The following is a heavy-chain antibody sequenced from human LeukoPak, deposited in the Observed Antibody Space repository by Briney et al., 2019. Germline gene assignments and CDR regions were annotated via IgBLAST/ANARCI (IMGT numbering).Heavy chain of an antibody. CDR1: GFTFSSYW. D-gene: IGHD3-10*01. J-gene: IGHJ6*03. CDR3: TTDRGDYGSGSYEIYYFYMDV. V-gene: IGHV3-15*01. Sequence: GGSLRLSCAASGFTFSSYWMNWVRQAPGKGLEWVGRIKSKTDGGTTDYAAPVKGRFTVSRDDSKNTLYLQMNSLKTEDTAVYYCTTDRGDYGSGSYEIYYFYMDVWGEGTTVTVSS. CDR2: IKSKTDGGTT.